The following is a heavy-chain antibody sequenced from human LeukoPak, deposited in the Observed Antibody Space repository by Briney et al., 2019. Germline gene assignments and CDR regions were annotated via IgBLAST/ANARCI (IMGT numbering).Heavy chain of an antibody. V-gene: IGHV3-48*03. CDR3: ARGDQAVAGYYFDY. CDR1: GFTFSSYE. CDR2: ISSSGSTV. D-gene: IGHD6-19*01. Sequence: GGSLGLSCEASGFTFSSYEMNWVRQAPGKGLEWVSYISSSGSTVFYADSVKGRFTISRDNAKNSLFLQMNSLRAEDTAVYYCARGDQAVAGYYFDYWGQGTLVTVSS. J-gene: IGHJ4*02.